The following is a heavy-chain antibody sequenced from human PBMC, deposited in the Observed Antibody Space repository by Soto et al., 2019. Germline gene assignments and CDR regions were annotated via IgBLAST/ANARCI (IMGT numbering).Heavy chain of an antibody. CDR1: GGSISSGGYY. D-gene: IGHD2-2*01. J-gene: IGHJ1*01. CDR2: INPSGTT. Sequence: SETLSLTCTVSGGSISSGGYYWSWIRQPPGKGLEWIGEINPSGTTNYNPSLKSRVTISVDTSKNQFSLKLSSVTAADTAVYHCALAPAAHILHWGQGTLVTVSS. V-gene: IGHV4-39*07. CDR3: ALAPAAHILH.